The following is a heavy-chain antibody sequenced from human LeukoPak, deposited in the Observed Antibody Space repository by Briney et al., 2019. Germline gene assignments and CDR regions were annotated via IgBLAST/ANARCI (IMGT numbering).Heavy chain of an antibody. CDR3: ARQEVVVVPAAPDY. J-gene: IGHJ4*02. Sequence: GGSLRLSCAASGFTFSSYGMHWVRQAPGKELEWVAVIWYDGSNKYYADSVKGRFTISRDNSKNTLYLQMNSLRAEDTAVYYCARQEVVVVPAAPDYWGQGTLVTVSS. CDR2: IWYDGSNK. V-gene: IGHV3-33*01. D-gene: IGHD2-2*01. CDR1: GFTFSSYG.